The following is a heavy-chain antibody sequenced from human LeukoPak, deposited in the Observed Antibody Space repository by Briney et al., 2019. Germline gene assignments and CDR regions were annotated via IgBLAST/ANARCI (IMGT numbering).Heavy chain of an antibody. V-gene: IGHV1-69*02. CDR3: ARFLGGYYDSSGYFDY. CDR1: GYTLTELS. Sequence: VASVKVSCKVSGYTLTELSMHWVRQAPGQGLEWMGRIIPILGIANYAQKFQGRVTITADKSTSTAYMELSSLRSEDTAVYYCARFLGGYYDSSGYFDYWGQGTLVTVSS. D-gene: IGHD3-22*01. CDR2: IIPILGIA. J-gene: IGHJ4*02.